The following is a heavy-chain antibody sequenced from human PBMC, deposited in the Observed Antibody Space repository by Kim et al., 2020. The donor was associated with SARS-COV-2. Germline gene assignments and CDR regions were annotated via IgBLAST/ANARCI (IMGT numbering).Heavy chain of an antibody. Sequence: SETLSLTCAVYGGSFSGYYWSWIRQPPGKGLEWIGEINHSGSTNYNPSLKSRVTISVDTSKNQFSLKLSSVTAADTAVYYCARRPSTAHYYGMDVWGQGTTVTVSS. V-gene: IGHV4-34*01. D-gene: IGHD5-18*01. CDR2: INHSGST. J-gene: IGHJ6*02. CDR3: ARRPSTAHYYGMDV. CDR1: GGSFSGYY.